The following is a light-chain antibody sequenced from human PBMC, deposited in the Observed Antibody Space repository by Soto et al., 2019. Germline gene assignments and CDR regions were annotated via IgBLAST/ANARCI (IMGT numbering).Light chain of an antibody. CDR2: GVS. CDR3: QQYGRSQFT. J-gene: IGKJ3*01. V-gene: IGKV3-20*01. Sequence: EMVLTQSPGTLSLSPGERAALSCRAREAISSPFLAWYQQKPGQAPRLLIYGVSSRAAGIPDRFSGSGSGTDFTLTISRLEPEDFDVYYCQQYGRSQFTFGPGTRVDSK. CDR1: EAISSPF.